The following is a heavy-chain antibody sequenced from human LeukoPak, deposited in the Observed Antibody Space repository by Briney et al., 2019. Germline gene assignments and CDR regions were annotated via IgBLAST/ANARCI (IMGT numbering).Heavy chain of an antibody. CDR1: GYTFTSYA. V-gene: IGHV1-3*01. CDR2: INAGNGNT. D-gene: IGHD3-10*01. Sequence: ASVKVSCKASGYTFTSYAMHWVRQAPGQRLEWMGWINAGNGNTKYSQKFQGRVTITRDTSASTAYMELSSLRSEDTAVYYCARVGSGSYGIDYWGQGTLVTVSS. J-gene: IGHJ4*02. CDR3: ARVGSGSYGIDY.